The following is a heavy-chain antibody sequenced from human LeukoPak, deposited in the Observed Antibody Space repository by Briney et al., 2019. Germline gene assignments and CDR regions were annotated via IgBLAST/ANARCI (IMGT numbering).Heavy chain of an antibody. CDR1: GGTFSSYA. D-gene: IGHD3-10*01. Sequence: GASVKVSCKASGGTFSSYAISWVRQAPGQGLEWMGGIIPIFGTANYAQKFQGRVTITADESTSTAYMELSSLRSEDTAVYYCARGQDGEAFDMWGQGTMVSVSS. CDR2: IIPIFGTA. V-gene: IGHV1-69*13. CDR3: ARGQDGEAFDM. J-gene: IGHJ3*02.